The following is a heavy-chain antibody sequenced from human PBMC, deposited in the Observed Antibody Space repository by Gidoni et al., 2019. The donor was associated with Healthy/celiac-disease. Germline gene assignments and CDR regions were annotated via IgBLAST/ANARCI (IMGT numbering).Heavy chain of an antibody. V-gene: IGHV1-69*04. Sequence: EVKKPGSSVKVSCKASGGTFSSYAISWVRQAPGQGLEWMGRIIPILGIANYAQKFQGRVTITADKSTSTAYMELSSLRSEDTAVYYCARDVRDGYPSWGQGTLVTVPS. CDR3: ARDVRDGYPS. CDR2: IIPILGIA. D-gene: IGHD5-12*01. J-gene: IGHJ1*01. CDR1: GGTFSSYA.